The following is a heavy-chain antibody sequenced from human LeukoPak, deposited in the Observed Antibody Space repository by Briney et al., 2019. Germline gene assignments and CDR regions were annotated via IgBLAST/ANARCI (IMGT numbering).Heavy chain of an antibody. CDR2: IYYSGST. J-gene: IGHJ4*02. CDR3: ARAPLTYYDFWSGYSEAPQFDY. Sequence: PSETLSLTCTVSGGSFSSYYWGWIRQPPGKGLEWIGYIYYSGSTNYNPSLKSRVTISVDTSKNQFSLKLSSVTAADTAVYYCARAPLTYYDFWSGYSEAPQFDYWGQGTLVTVSS. CDR1: GGSFSSYY. D-gene: IGHD3-3*01. V-gene: IGHV4-59*01.